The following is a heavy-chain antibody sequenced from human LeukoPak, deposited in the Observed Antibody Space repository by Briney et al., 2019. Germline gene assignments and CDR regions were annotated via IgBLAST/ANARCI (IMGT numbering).Heavy chain of an antibody. CDR1: GFIFRDYA. Sequence: GGSLRLSCVASGFIFRDYAMSWVRHTPTGRLEWVSSLRGDGETFYTDSVKGRFTLSRDHSRNTVYLQLSNLRVEDTAVYYCAKASWVSSADAVLWGQGTLVTVS. J-gene: IGHJ4*02. CDR2: LRGDGET. D-gene: IGHD3-16*01. V-gene: IGHV3-23*01. CDR3: AKASWVSSADAVL.